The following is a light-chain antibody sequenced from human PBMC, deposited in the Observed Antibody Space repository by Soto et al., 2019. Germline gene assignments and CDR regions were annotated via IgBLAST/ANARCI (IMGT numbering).Light chain of an antibody. CDR3: SSYTSSSTLVV. CDR1: SSDVGGYNY. CDR2: EVS. Sequence: QSALTQPASVSGSPGQSITISCTGTSSDVGGYNYVSWYQQHPGKAPKLMIYEVSNRPSGVSNRFSGSKSGNTASLTISGLQAEHEADYYCSSYTSSSTLVVFGGGTKLTVL. J-gene: IGLJ2*01. V-gene: IGLV2-14*01.